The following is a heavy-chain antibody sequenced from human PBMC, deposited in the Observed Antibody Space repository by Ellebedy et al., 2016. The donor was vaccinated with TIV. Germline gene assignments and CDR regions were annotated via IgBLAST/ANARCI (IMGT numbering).Heavy chain of an antibody. CDR3: ARDQWLGRAYYFDS. V-gene: IGHV3-7*03. CDR2: IKQDGSER. CDR1: GFTFSNYW. J-gene: IGHJ4*02. Sequence: GESLKIPCAASGFTFSNYWMSWVRQAPGKGLEWVANIKQDGSERYYIDSVKGRFVISRDNAKNSLYLQMNSLSDDDTATYYCARDQWLGRAYYFDSWGQGTLVTVYS. D-gene: IGHD6-19*01.